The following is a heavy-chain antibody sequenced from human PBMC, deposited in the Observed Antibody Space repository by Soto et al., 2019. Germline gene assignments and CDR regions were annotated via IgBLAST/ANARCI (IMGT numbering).Heavy chain of an antibody. V-gene: IGHV3-53*01. D-gene: IGHD3-10*01. Sequence: GGSLRLSCAASGLPVSTNYMSWVRQAPGKGLERVSVIYNDGKTYYADSVKGRFTISRDASKNTLHLQMDSLRDEDTAVYYCVRPLPSGQNYGMDVWGQGTTVTVSS. CDR3: VRPLPSGQNYGMDV. CDR1: GLPVSTNY. J-gene: IGHJ6*02. CDR2: IYNDGKT.